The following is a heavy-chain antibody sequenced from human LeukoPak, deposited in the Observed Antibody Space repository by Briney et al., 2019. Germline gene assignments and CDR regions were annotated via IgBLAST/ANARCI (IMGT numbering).Heavy chain of an antibody. V-gene: IGHV4-39*01. CDR2: INYSGST. J-gene: IGHJ4*02. D-gene: IGHD2-8*02. Sequence: SETLSLTCTVSGGSISTSRYYWGWIRQSPGKGLEWIGSINYSGSTYYNPSLQIRVTISVDTSKNQFTLNLSSVTAADTAVYYCARLDYDAGGYFFDFWGQGTLVTVSS. CDR1: GGSISTSRYY. CDR3: ARLDYDAGGYFFDF.